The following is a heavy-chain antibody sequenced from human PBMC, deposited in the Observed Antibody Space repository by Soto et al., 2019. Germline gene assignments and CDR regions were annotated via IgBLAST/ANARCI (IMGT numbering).Heavy chain of an antibody. CDR1: GGSISSSTYY. CDR3: ARRHGLDFDAYY. CDR2: FFIGANT. J-gene: IGHJ4*02. Sequence: SETLSLICSDSGGSISSSTYYWGWMLQPPGKGLEWIASFFIGANTYYNPSLKSRVTISVDTSKNQFSLKLSSVTAADTAVYLWARRHGLDFDAYYWGQGSLVT. V-gene: IGHV4-39*01. D-gene: IGHD3-10*01.